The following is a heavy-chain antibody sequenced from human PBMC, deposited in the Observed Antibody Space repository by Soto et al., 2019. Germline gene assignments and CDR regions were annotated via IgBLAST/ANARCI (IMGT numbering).Heavy chain of an antibody. D-gene: IGHD6-6*01. J-gene: IGHJ4*02. V-gene: IGHV4-39*01. CDR3: ARIAYSSSSFDY. CDR1: GGSISSSSYY. CDR2: MYYSGST. Sequence: QLQLQESGPGLVKPSETLSLTCTVSGGSISSSSYYWGWIRQPPGKGLEWVGSMYYSGSTYYNPSLKSRVTMSVDTSKNQFSLKLSSVTAADTAVYYCARIAYSSSSFDYWCQGTLVTVSS.